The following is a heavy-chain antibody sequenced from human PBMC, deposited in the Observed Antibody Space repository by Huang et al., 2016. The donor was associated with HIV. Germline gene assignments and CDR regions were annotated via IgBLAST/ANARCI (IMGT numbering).Heavy chain of an antibody. CDR3: ANTRSRVTILRGETDIPLDY. CDR1: GFTFSNYG. CDR2: LRYDGSNK. J-gene: IGHJ4*02. V-gene: IGHV3-30*02. Sequence: QVQLVESGGGVVQPGGSLRLSCAASGFTFSNYGMHWVRQAPGKGLEWVSFLRYDGSNKYYADSVKGRFTISRDSSKNTLHLQMNSLRAEDTAVYYCANTRSRVTILRGETDIPLDYWGQGSLVTVSS. D-gene: IGHD3-10*01.